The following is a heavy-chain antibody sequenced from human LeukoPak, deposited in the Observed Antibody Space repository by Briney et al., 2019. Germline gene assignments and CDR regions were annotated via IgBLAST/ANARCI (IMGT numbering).Heavy chain of an antibody. D-gene: IGHD3-22*01. CDR1: GGSISSSNW. V-gene: IGHV4-4*02. Sequence: SETLSLTCAVSGGSISSSNWWSWVRQPPGKGLEWIGEIYHSGSTNYNPSLKSRVTISVDKSKNQFSLKLSSVTAADTAVYYCARRITMIVVAEYFDYWGQGTLVTVSS. J-gene: IGHJ4*02. CDR2: IYHSGST. CDR3: ARRITMIVVAEYFDY.